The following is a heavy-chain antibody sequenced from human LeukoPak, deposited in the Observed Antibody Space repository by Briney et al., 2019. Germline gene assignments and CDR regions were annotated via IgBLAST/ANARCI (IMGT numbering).Heavy chain of an antibody. D-gene: IGHD6-19*01. J-gene: IGHJ4*02. V-gene: IGHV4-34*01. CDR3: ARVSRIAVAGRELIFFDY. CDR2: INHSVST. Sequence: KPSETLSLTCAVYGGSFSGYYWSWIRQPPGKGLEWIGEINHSVSTNYNPSLKSRVTISVDTSKNQFSLKLSSVTAADTAVYYCARVSRIAVAGRELIFFDYWGQGTLVTVSS. CDR1: GGSFSGYY.